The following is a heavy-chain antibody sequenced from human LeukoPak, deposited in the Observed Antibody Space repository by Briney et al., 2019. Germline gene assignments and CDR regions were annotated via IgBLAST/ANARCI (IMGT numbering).Heavy chain of an antibody. V-gene: IGHV1-69*06. Sequence: ASVKVSCKASGGTFSSYAISWVRQAPGQGLEWMGGIIPMFGTANYAQKFQGRVTITADKSTSTADMELSSLRSEDTAVYYCASTVRTPISSTWYNYHYYYYMDVWGKGTTVTVSS. CDR2: IIPMFGTA. CDR1: GGTFSSYA. J-gene: IGHJ6*03. CDR3: ASTVRTPISSTWYNYHYYYYMDV. D-gene: IGHD6-13*01.